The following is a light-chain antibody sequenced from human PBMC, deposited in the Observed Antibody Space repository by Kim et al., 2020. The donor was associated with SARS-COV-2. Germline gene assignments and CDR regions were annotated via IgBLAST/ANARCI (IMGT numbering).Light chain of an antibody. CDR3: QTWGTGMRV. J-gene: IGLJ2*01. Sequence: QPVLTQSPSASASLGASVKRTCTLSSGHSSYAIAWHQQQPEKGPRYLMKLNSDGSHSKGDGIPERFSGSSSGAERYLTISSLQSEDEADYYCQTWGTGMRVFGGGTQLTVL. CDR2: LNSDGSH. CDR1: SGHSSYA. V-gene: IGLV4-69*01.